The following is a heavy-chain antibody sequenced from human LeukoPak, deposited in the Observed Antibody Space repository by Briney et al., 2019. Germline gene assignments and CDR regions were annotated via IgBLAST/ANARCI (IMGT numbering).Heavy chain of an antibody. D-gene: IGHD2-2*01. CDR1: GYTFTSYY. V-gene: IGHV1-46*01. Sequence: ASVTVSCTASGYTFTSYYMHWVRQAPGQGLEWMGIINPSGGSTSYAQKFQGRVTMTRDTSTSTVYMELSSLRSEDTAVYYCAREQYQLLLYNWFDPWGQGTLVTVSS. CDR2: INPSGGST. J-gene: IGHJ5*02. CDR3: AREQYQLLLYNWFDP.